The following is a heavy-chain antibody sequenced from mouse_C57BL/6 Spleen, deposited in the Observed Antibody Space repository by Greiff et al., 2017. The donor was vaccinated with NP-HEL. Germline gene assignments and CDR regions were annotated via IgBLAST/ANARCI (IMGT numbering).Heavy chain of an antibody. CDR1: GFTFSDYG. CDR2: ISSGSSTI. Sequence: DVHLVESGGGLVKPGGSLKLSCAASGFTFSDYGMHWVRQAPEQGLEWVAYISSGSSTIYYAHTVKGRFTISRDNAKNTLFLQMTSLRSEDTARYYCARDDYEGYYFDDWGKGTTLTVSS. D-gene: IGHD2-4*01. J-gene: IGHJ2*01. V-gene: IGHV5-17*01. CDR3: ARDDYEGYYFDD.